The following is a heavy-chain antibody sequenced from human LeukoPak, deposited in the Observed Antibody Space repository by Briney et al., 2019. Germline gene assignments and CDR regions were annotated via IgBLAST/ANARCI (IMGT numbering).Heavy chain of an antibody. V-gene: IGHV1-8*01. CDR2: MNPDSGNT. CDR3: ARGSHRGYCTTSNCYTVDY. CDR1: RYTFTSYD. D-gene: IGHD2-2*02. J-gene: IGHJ4*01. Sequence: GASVKVSCKAARYTFTSYDINWVRQAPGQGLEWMGWMNPDSGNTGYAQKFQGRVSMTRNTSISTAYMELGGLTSDDTVVYFCARGSHRGYCTTSNCYTVDYWGQGTLVSVSS.